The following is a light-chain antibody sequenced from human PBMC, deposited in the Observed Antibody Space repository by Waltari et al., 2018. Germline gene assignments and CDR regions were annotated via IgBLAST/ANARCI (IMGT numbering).Light chain of an antibody. CDR2: LGS. V-gene: IGKV2-28*01. CDR1: QSLLHSNGKNY. Sequence: DIVMTQSPYSLPVTPGEPASISCRSSQSLLHSNGKNYLDWYLQKPGQSPQLLIYLGSNRASGVPDRFSGSGSGTDSTLKISRVEAEDVGVYYCMSTLRAPWTFGQGTKVEIK. CDR3: MSTLRAPWT. J-gene: IGKJ1*01.